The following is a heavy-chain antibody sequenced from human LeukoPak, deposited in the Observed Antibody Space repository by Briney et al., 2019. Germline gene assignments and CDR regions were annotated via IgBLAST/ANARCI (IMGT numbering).Heavy chain of an antibody. CDR1: GGSISSGDYY. V-gene: IGHV4-30-4*08. J-gene: IGHJ3*02. CDR2: IYYSGST. CDR3: ARGKKEQWLAPQPWGAFDI. Sequence: PSETLSLTCTVSGGSISSGDYYWSWIRQPPGKGLEWIGYIYYSGSTYYNPSLKSRVIISVDTSKNQFSLKLSSVTAADTAVYYCARGKKEQWLAPQPWGAFDIWGQGTMVTVSS. D-gene: IGHD6-19*01.